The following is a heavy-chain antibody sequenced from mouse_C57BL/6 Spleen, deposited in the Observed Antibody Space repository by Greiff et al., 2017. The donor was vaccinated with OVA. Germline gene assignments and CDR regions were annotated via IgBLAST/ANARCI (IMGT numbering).Heavy chain of an antibody. CDR2: INPGSGGP. CDR1: GYAFTNYL. CDR3: AWWDGYYSGFAY. D-gene: IGHD2-3*01. Sequence: QVQLQQSGAELVRPGTSVKVSCKASGYAFTNYLIEWVKQRPGQGLEWIGVINPGSGGPNYNEQFKGKDTLLADNSSSPAYMQHGNLTSEDAADYVFAWWDGYYSGFAYWGEGTLVTVYA. V-gene: IGHV1-54*01. J-gene: IGHJ3*01.